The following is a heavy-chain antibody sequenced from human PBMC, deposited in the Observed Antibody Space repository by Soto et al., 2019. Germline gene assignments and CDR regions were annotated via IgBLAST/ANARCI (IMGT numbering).Heavy chain of an antibody. V-gene: IGHV1-58*01. J-gene: IGHJ6*02. D-gene: IGHD3-22*01. CDR2: IVVGSGNT. Sequence: SVKGSCKGAGLAFSGSAVGWGRQARGQRLEWIGWIVVGSGNTNYAQKFQERVTITRDMSTSTAYMELSSLRSEDTAVYYCAANYYDSSGYYPGAPPGMDVWGHGTTVTVSS. CDR3: AANYYDSSGYYPGAPPGMDV. CDR1: GLAFSGSA.